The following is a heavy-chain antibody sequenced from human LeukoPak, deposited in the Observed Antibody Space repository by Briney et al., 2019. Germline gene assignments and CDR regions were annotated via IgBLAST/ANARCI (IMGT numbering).Heavy chain of an antibody. D-gene: IGHD2-15*01. CDR3: ATIHCSGGSCYSFDY. V-gene: IGHV5-51*01. CDR2: IYPGDSDT. Sequence: GESLKISCKSSGYSFTSYWIGWVRQMPGKGLEWMGIIYPGDSDTRYSPSFQGQVTISADKSISTAYLQWSSLKASDTAMYYCATIHCSGGSCYSFDYWGQGTLVTVSS. J-gene: IGHJ4*02. CDR1: GYSFTSYW.